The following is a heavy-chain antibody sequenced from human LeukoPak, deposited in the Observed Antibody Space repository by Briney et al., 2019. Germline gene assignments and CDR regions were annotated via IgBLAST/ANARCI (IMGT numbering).Heavy chain of an antibody. CDR2: IYYSGST. J-gene: IGHJ4*02. CDR1: GGSISSSSYY. Sequence: ASETLSLTCTVSGGSISSSSYYWGWIRQPPGKGLEWIGSIYYSGSTYYNPSLKSRVTISVDTSKNQFSLKLSSVTAADTAVYYCARGVAAAGKLDYWGQGTLVTVSS. V-gene: IGHV4-39*07. D-gene: IGHD6-13*01. CDR3: ARGVAAAGKLDY.